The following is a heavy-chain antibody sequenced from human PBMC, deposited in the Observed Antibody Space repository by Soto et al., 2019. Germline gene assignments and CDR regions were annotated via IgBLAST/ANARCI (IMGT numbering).Heavy chain of an antibody. CDR3: AREKGYISGPKNFDY. J-gene: IGHJ4*02. D-gene: IGHD5-12*01. V-gene: IGHV4-30-4*01. CDR1: GASISSGDYF. CDR2: IYDSGSS. Sequence: SETLSLTCTVSGASISSGDYFWSWIRQSPGKGLQWIGYIYDSGSSYYNPSLKSRVTMSVDTSKNQFSLKLSSVTAADTAAYYCAREKGYISGPKNFDYWGQGTLVTVS.